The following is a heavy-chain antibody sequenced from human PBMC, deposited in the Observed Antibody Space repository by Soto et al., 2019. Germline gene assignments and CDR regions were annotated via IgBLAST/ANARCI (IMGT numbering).Heavy chain of an antibody. J-gene: IGHJ4*02. CDR3: TTKTGGLNFGFTS. CDR2: IYHSGST. D-gene: IGHD3-16*01. CDR1: GASVSSGGW. Sequence: QVQLQESGAGLVEPSGTLSLTCTVSGASVSSGGWWTWRRQPPGKGLERSGEIYHSGSTHYNPSLKSRVSMSLDNSKNQFSLRLNYVNAAATAIYSCTTKTGGLNFGFTSWGQGTLVTVSS. V-gene: IGHV4-4*02.